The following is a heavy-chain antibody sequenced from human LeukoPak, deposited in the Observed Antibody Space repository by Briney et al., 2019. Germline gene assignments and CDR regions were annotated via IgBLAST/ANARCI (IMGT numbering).Heavy chain of an antibody. CDR3: ARDSGYYDTPDAFDI. J-gene: IGHJ3*02. CDR2: ISSSGSYT. CDR1: GFTFSDYY. D-gene: IGHD3-22*01. V-gene: IGHV3-11*05. Sequence: GGSLRLSCAASGFTFSDYYMSWIRQAPGKGLEWVSYISSSGSYTNYADSVKGRFTISRDNAKNSLYLQMNSLRAEDTAVYYCARDSGYYDTPDAFDIWGQGTMVTVSS.